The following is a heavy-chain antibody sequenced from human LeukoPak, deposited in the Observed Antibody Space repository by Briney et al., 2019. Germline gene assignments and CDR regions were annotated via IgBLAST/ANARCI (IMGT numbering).Heavy chain of an antibody. D-gene: IGHD2-15*01. CDR1: GFTFSSYS. CDR3: ARASHRLAATTNWFDP. V-gene: IGHV3-21*01. J-gene: IGHJ5*02. Sequence: GGSLRLSCAASGFTFSSYSMNWVRQAPGKGLGWVSSISSSSSYIYYADSVKGRFTISRDNAKNSLYLQMNNLRAEDTAVYYCARASHRLAATTNWFDPWGQGTLVTVSS. CDR2: ISSSSSYI.